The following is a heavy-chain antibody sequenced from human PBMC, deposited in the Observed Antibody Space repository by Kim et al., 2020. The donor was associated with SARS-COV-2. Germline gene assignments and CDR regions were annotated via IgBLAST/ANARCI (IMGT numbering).Heavy chain of an antibody. CDR2: INHSGST. CDR3: ARYADTITMVRGVKYYFDY. J-gene: IGHJ4*02. V-gene: IGHV4-34*01. D-gene: IGHD3-10*01. CDR1: GGSFSGYY. Sequence: SETLSLTCAVYGGSFSGYYWSWIRQPPGKGLEWIGEINHSGSTNYNPSLKSRVTISVDTSKNQFSLKLSSVTAADTAVYYCARYADTITMVRGVKYYFDYWGQGTLVTVSS.